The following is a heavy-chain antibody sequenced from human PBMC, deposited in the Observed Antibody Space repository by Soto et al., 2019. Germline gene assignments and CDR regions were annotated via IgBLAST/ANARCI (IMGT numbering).Heavy chain of an antibody. CDR1: GGSISSGDYY. Sequence: SETLSLTCTVSGGSISSGDYYWSWIRQPPGKGLEWIGYIYYSGSTYYNPSLKSRVTISVDTSKNQFSLRLSSVTAADTAVYYCARGLQTIFGVVIKETKYNWFDPWGKGTLVTVSS. CDR2: IYYSGST. J-gene: IGHJ5*02. CDR3: ARGLQTIFGVVIKETKYNWFDP. D-gene: IGHD3-3*01. V-gene: IGHV4-30-4*01.